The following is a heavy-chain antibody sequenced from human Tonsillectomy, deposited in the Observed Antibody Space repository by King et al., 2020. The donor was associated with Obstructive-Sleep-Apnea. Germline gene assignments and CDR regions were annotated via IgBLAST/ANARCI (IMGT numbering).Heavy chain of an antibody. D-gene: IGHD2-2*01. CDR3: ARVVVVTTASRYFYYGMDV. CDR1: GFTFSTYW. V-gene: IGHV3-7*03. CDR2: INKDGSEK. J-gene: IGHJ6*02. Sequence: EVQLVESGGGLVQPGGSLRLSCAASGFTFSTYWVTWVRQAPGKGLEWVANINKDGSEKYYVDSVKGRFTISRDNAKNSLYLEMNSLRAEDTAFYYCARVVVVTTASRYFYYGMDVWGQGTTVTVSS.